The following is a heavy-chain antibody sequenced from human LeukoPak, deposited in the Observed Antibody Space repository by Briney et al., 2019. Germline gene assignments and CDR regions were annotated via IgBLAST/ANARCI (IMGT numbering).Heavy chain of an antibody. CDR1: GGSISSGSYY. D-gene: IGHD3-10*01. V-gene: IGHV4-61*02. CDR3: ARGKLGSYYFRFDP. CDR2: IYTSGST. Sequence: SETLSLTCTVSGGSISSGSYYWSWIRQPAGKGLEWIGRIYTSGSTNYNPSLKSRVTISVDTSKNQFSLKLSSLTAADTAVYYCARGKLGSYYFRFDPWGQGTLVTVSS. J-gene: IGHJ5*02.